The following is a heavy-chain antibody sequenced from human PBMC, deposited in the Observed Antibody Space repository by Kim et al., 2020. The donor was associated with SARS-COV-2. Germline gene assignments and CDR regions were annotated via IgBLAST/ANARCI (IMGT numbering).Heavy chain of an antibody. CDR2: RGGRT. J-gene: IGHJ5*02. V-gene: IGHV3-66*01. Sequence: RGGRTDYADSVKGRFTVSRDNSKNTLYLHMNSLRGEEPAVYYCSSYFVYYDVFDPWCQGTLV. CDR3: SSYFVYYDVFDP. D-gene: IGHD3-22*01.